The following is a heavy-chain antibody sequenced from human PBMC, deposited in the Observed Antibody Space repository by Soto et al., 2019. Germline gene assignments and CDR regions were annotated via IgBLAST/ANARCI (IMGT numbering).Heavy chain of an antibody. J-gene: IGHJ4*02. V-gene: IGHV1-69*02. CDR3: ARGQVPGAMPG. Sequence: QVQLVQSGAEVKKPGSSVKVSCKASGGTFSSYTISWVRQAPGQGLEWMGRIIPILGIANYAQKFQGRVTXTAXKSTSTADMELSSLRSEDTAVYYCARGQVPGAMPGWGQGTLVTVSS. CDR1: GGTFSSYT. CDR2: IIPILGIA. D-gene: IGHD2-2*01.